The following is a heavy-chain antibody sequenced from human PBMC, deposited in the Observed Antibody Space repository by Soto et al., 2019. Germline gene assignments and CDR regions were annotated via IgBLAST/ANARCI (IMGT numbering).Heavy chain of an antibody. CDR1: GGTFSSYS. Sequence: SVEVSCKXSGGTFSSYSINWVRQAPGQGLEWMGEIIPIFGTANYAQKFQGRVTITADESTSTAYMELSSLRSEDTAVYYCARDDGRHAGGIDYWGQGTLVTVSS. V-gene: IGHV1-69*13. J-gene: IGHJ4*02. D-gene: IGHD1-26*01. CDR3: ARDDGRHAGGIDY. CDR2: IIPIFGTA.